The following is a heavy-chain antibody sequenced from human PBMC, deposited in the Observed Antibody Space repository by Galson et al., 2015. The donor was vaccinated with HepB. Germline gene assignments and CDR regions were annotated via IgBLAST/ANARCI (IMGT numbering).Heavy chain of an antibody. CDR1: GFTFSSYA. D-gene: IGHD5-18*01. V-gene: IGHV3-30*04. CDR2: ISYDGSNK. CDR3: AREGYSYGYSDTYFDY. J-gene: IGHJ4*02. Sequence: SLRLSCAASGFTFSSYAMHWVRQAPGKGLEWVAVISYDGSNKYYADSVKGRFTISRDNSKNTLYLQMNSPRAEDTAVYYCAREGYSYGYSDTYFDYWGQGTLVTVSS.